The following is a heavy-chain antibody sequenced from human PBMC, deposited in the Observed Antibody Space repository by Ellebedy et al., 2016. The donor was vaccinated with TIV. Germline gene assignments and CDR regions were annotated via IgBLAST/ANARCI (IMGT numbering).Heavy chain of an antibody. V-gene: IGHV4-59*04. J-gene: IGHJ6*02. D-gene: IGHD3-10*01. Sequence: MPSETLSLTCTVSGGSISSYYWSWIRQPPGKGLEWIGYIYHSGSTYYNPSLKSRVTISVDRSKNQFSLKLSSVTAADTAVYYCATGLWGYGMDVWGQGTTVTVSS. CDR3: ATGLWGYGMDV. CDR2: IYHSGST. CDR1: GGSISSYY.